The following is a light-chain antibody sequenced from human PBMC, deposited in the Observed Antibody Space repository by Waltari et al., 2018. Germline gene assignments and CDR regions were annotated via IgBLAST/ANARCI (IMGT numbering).Light chain of an antibody. V-gene: IGKV3-15*01. CDR3: HQYNYWPPAYT. Sequence: EVVLTQSPGALSVSPGASATLSCRASRNVGPSVAWYPQTPGQAPRLLVYDAKNRATDVPARFSGSGYGTQFTLTISSLQSEDFGVYYCHQYNYWPPAYTFGQGTKLEIK. CDR1: RNVGPS. CDR2: DAK. J-gene: IGKJ2*01.